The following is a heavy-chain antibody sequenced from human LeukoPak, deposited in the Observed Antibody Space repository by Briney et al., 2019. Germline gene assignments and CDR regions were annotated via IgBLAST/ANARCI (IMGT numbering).Heavy chain of an antibody. J-gene: IGHJ6*03. V-gene: IGHV4-61*02. D-gene: IGHD6-13*01. CDR3: ARAGRWGVAAGPYYYYYMDV. CDR1: GGSISSGSYY. Sequence: PSETLSLTCTVSGGSISSGSYYWSWIRQPAGKGLEWIGRIYTSGSTNYNPSLKSRVTISVDTSKNQFSLKLSSVTAADTAVYYCARAGRWGVAAGPYYYYYMDVWGKGTTVTVSS. CDR2: IYTSGST.